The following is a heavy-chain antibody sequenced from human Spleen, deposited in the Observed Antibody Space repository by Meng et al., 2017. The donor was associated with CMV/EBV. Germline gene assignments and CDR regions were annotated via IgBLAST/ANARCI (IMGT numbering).Heavy chain of an antibody. CDR1: GFTLHNCA. D-gene: IGHD3-22*01. CDR2: NSSDGNNK. CDR3: ARSCDSSGYYYPIDY. Sequence: GFTLHNCAWNRDRPAPGQGAGGVAINSSDGNNKYYADSVEGRVAISRDNSKNTVYLHMNSLKAEDTAVYYCARSCDSSGYYYPIDYWGQGTLVTVSS. J-gene: IGHJ4*02. V-gene: IGHV3-30*09.